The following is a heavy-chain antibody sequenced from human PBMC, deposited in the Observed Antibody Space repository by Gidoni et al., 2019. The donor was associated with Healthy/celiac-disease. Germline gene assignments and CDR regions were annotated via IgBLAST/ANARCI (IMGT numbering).Heavy chain of an antibody. J-gene: IGHJ5*02. V-gene: IGHV1-69*02. D-gene: IGHD5-12*01. Sequence: QVQLVQSGAEVKKPGSSVKVSCKASGGTFSSYTISWVRQAPGQVLEWMGRIIPILGIANYAQKFQGRVTITADKSTSTAYMELSSLRSEDTAVYYCARREGGLRSWFDPWGQGTLVTVSS. CDR2: IIPILGIA. CDR3: ARREGGLRSWFDP. CDR1: GGTFSSYT.